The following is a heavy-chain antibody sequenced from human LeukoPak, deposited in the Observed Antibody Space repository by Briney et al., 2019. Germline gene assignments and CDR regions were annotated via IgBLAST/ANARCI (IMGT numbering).Heavy chain of an antibody. CDR2: IKHDGSEK. D-gene: IGHD6-13*01. J-gene: IGHJ4*02. Sequence: GGSLRLSCAAPGFTFSSYWMSWVRQPPGKGLKWVANIKHDGSEKYYVDSVKGRFTISRDNAKNSLYLQMNSLRAEDTAVYYCARVGTAEGTLEDYWGQGTLVTVSS. CDR1: GFTFSSYW. V-gene: IGHV3-7*01. CDR3: ARVGTAEGTLEDY.